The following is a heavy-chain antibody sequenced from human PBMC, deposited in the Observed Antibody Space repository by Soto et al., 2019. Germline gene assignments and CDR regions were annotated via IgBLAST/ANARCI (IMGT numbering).Heavy chain of an antibody. D-gene: IGHD2-8*01. CDR2: ISSSSSYT. CDR3: ARAPEDCTTTACHWYFDL. J-gene: IGHJ2*01. V-gene: IGHV3-11*05. CDR1: ESTFSDYY. Sequence: QGQLVESGGGLVKPGGSLRLSCAASESTFSDYYMSWIRQAPGKGLEWVSYISSSSSYTDYADSVKGRFTISRDNAKSSLYLQMNSLRAEDTAVYYCARAPEDCTTTACHWYFDLWGRGTLVTVSS.